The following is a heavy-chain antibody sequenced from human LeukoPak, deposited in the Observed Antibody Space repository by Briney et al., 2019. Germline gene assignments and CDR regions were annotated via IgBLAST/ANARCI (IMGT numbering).Heavy chain of an antibody. CDR1: GYTSTSYG. V-gene: IGHV1-18*01. CDR2: ISAYNGNT. CDR3: ARGGYCSSTSCSGGFDY. J-gene: IGHJ4*02. Sequence: ASVKVSCKASGYTSTSYGISWVRQAPGQGLEWMGWISAYNGNTNYAQKLQGRVTMTTDTSTSTAYMELRSLRSDDTAVYYCARGGYCSSTSCSGGFDYWGQGTLVTVSS. D-gene: IGHD2-2*01.